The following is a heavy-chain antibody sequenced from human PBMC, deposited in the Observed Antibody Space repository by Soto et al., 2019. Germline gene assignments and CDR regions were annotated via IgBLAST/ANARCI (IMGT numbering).Heavy chain of an antibody. V-gene: IGHV3-21*01. CDR1: GFTFSSYS. CDR3: ARGRPRIVATIRDY. CDR2: ISSSSSYI. D-gene: IGHD5-12*01. J-gene: IGHJ4*02. Sequence: VQLVESGGGLVKPGGSLRLSCAASGFTFSSYSMNWVRQAPGKGLEWVSSISSSSSYIYYADSVKGRFTISRDNAKNSLYLQMNSLRAEDTAVYYCARGRPRIVATIRDYWGQGTLVTVSS.